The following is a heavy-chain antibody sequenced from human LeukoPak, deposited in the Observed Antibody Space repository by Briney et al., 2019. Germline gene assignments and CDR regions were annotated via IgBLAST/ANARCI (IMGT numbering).Heavy chain of an antibody. CDR3: AIDGIVGATTEAAYDY. CDR1: GGTFSGYA. J-gene: IGHJ4*02. V-gene: IGHV1-69*13. D-gene: IGHD1-26*01. CDR2: IIPIFGTA. Sequence: ASVKVSCKASGGTFSGYAISWVRQAPGQGLEWMGGIIPIFGTANYAQKFQGRVTITADESTSTAYMELSSLRSEDTAVYYCAIDGIVGATTEAAYDYWGQGTLVTVSS.